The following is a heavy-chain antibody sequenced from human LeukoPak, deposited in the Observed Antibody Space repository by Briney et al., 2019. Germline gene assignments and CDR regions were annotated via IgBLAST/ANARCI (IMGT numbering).Heavy chain of an antibody. CDR1: GGSISSGHYY. CDR3: ARVACSSTSCLGY. D-gene: IGHD2-2*01. V-gene: IGHV4-30-4*08. J-gene: IGHJ4*02. Sequence: SETLSLTCTVSGGSISSGHYYWSWIRQPPGKGLEWIGYIYYSGSTYYNPSLKSRVTISVDTSKNQFSLKLSSVTAADTAVYYCARVACSSTSCLGYWGQGTLVTVSS. CDR2: IYYSGST.